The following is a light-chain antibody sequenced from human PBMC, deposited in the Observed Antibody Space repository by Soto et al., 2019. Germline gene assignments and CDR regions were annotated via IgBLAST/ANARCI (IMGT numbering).Light chain of an antibody. J-gene: IGKJ4*01. V-gene: IGKV1-39*01. CDR1: QFISTY. CDR2: TAS. CDR3: PPSHIPPFT. Sequence: DIQMTQSPSSLSASVGDRVTITCRASQFISTYFNWYQQKPGKAPKLLVNTASRLQSGVPSRFSGSGSGTDSPFTIPSLQPEDYAPYYCPPSHIPPFTFRGGTRVEI.